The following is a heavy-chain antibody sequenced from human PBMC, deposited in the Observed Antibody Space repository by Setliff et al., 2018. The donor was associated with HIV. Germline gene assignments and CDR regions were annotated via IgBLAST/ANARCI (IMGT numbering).Heavy chain of an antibody. V-gene: IGHV4-39*01. CDR3: ARFPHEREHKT. CDR2: IYHTGRT. CDR1: GGSIDNNKYY. Sequence: SETLSLTCSVSGGSIDNNKYYWTWIRQPPGKGLEWTGSIYHTGRTYYNRSLESRLTISIDTSKNQFSLKLTSVTAADTAVYYCARFPHEREHKTWGQGTLVTVSS. J-gene: IGHJ1*01. D-gene: IGHD1-1*01.